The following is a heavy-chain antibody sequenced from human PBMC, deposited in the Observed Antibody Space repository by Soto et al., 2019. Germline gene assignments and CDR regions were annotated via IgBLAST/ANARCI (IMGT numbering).Heavy chain of an antibody. Sequence: EVHLLESGGGLVQPGGSLRLSCAASGFPFSSYAMSWVRRAPGKGLEWVSGISGSGAGTYYADSVQGRFTISRDNSENTLYLEMNSLRAEDTAVYYCANARYCSGGSCYGLPYYYGMDVWGQGTTVTVSS. CDR1: GFPFSSYA. CDR3: ANARYCSGGSCYGLPYYYGMDV. CDR2: ISGSGAGT. J-gene: IGHJ6*02. D-gene: IGHD2-15*01. V-gene: IGHV3-23*01.